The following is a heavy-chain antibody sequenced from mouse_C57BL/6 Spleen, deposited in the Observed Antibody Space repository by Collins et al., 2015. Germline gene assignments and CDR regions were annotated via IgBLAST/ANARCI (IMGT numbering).Heavy chain of an antibody. CDR2: IDPANGNT. D-gene: IGHD1-1*01. J-gene: IGHJ2*01. CDR3: AYYGSSFDY. Sequence: NTYLHWVKQRPEQGLEWIGRIDPANGNTQYAPKFQGKATITADTSSNTAYLQLSSLTSEDTAIYYCAYYGSSFDYWGQGTTLTVSS. V-gene: IGHV14-3*01. CDR1: NTY.